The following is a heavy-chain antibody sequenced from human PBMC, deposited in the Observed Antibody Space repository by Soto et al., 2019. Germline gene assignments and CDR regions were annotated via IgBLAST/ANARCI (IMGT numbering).Heavy chain of an antibody. J-gene: IGHJ5*02. Sequence: GASVKVSCKASGGTFSSYTISWVRQAPGQGLEWMGRIIPILGIANYAQKFQGRVTITADKSTSTAYMELSSLRSEDTAVYYCARSLYCSSTSCWGFDPWGQGTLVTVSS. CDR1: GGTFSSYT. CDR2: IIPILGIA. D-gene: IGHD2-2*01. V-gene: IGHV1-69*02. CDR3: ARSLYCSSTSCWGFDP.